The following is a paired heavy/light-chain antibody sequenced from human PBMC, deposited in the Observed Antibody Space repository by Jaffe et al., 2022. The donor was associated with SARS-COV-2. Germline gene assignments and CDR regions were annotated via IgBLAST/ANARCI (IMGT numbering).Light chain of an antibody. J-gene: IGLJ2*01. CDR3: AAWDDSLSGVV. Sequence: QSVLTQPPSASGTPGQRVTISCSGSSSNVGSSYVCWYQQLPGTAPKLLIYRSNERPSGVPDRFSGSKSGTSASLAISGLRSEDEADYYCAAWDDSLSGVVFGGGTKVTVL. CDR1: SSNVGSSY. V-gene: IGLV1-47*01. CDR2: RSN.
Heavy chain of an antibody. Sequence: QVQLVQSGAEVKKPGASVKVSCKASGYTFTNYYMHWVRQAPGQGLEWMGIINPNGGSTTYAQKLQGRVTMTRDTSTSTVYMELSSLRSEDTAVYYCARGPRSDWHANMDVWGKGTTVTVSS. D-gene: IGHD3-9*01. CDR2: INPNGGST. V-gene: IGHV1-46*04. CDR3: ARGPRSDWHANMDV. J-gene: IGHJ6*04. CDR1: GYTFTNYY.